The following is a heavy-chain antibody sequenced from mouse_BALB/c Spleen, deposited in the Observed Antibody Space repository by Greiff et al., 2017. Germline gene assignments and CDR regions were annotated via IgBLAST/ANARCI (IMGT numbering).Heavy chain of an antibody. CDR1: GFTFSSYG. V-gene: IGHV5-6-3*01. Sequence: DVMLVESGGGLVQPGGSLKLSCAASGFTFSSYGMSWVRQTPDKRLELVATINSNGGSTYYPDSVKGRFTISRDNAKNTLYLQMSSLKSEDTAMYYCARSGTGPSSCDYWGQGTTLTVSS. D-gene: IGHD4-1*01. CDR2: INSNGGST. J-gene: IGHJ2*01. CDR3: ARSGTGPSSCDY.